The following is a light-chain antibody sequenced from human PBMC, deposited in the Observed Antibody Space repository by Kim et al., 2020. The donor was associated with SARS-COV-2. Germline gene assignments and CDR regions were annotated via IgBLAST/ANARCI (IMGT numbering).Light chain of an antibody. J-gene: IGKJ4*01. CDR2: SAS. CDR1: QRIGSD. CDR3: QQSYSTLS. V-gene: IGKV1-39*01. Sequence: LSGCVGDRVTITCRASQRIGSDVEWDQQKQGKAPNLLFYSASTLQSGVASRFRGSGDGTDFTHTISGLQPEDFAIYYCQQSYSTLSCGGEKKLEI.